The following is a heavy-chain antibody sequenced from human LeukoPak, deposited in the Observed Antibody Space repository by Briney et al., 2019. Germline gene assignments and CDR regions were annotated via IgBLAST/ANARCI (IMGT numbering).Heavy chain of an antibody. CDR3: ASGGYYYGSGSFVQFDY. D-gene: IGHD3-10*01. CDR1: GFTFSSYG. CDR2: ISYDGSNK. V-gene: IGHV3-30*03. Sequence: PGGSLRLSCAASGFTFSSYGMHWVRQAPGKGLEWVAVISYDGSNKYYADSVKGRFTISRDNSKNTLYLQMNSLRAEDTAVYYCASGGYYYGSGSFVQFDYWGQGTLVTVSS. J-gene: IGHJ4*02.